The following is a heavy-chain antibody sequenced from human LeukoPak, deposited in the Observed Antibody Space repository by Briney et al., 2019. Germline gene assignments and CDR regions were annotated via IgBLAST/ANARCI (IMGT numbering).Heavy chain of an antibody. CDR3: VSFYETY. Sequence: GGSLRLSCAASGFTFSSYAMHWVRQAPGKGLEWVAVISYDGSNKYYADSVKGRFTISRDNAKNTVYLQMNNLRAEDTAVYYCVSFYETYWGRGTLVTVSS. J-gene: IGHJ4*02. CDR1: GFTFSSYA. CDR2: ISYDGSNK. D-gene: IGHD2-2*01. V-gene: IGHV3-30-3*01.